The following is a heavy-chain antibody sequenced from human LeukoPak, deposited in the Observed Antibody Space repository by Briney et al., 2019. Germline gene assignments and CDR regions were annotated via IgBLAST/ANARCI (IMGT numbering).Heavy chain of an antibody. CDR1: GFTFNNYG. J-gene: IGHJ5*02. Sequence: GGSLRLSCAASGFTFNNYGLIWVRQAPGKGLEWVAAISNDGGGTMYAAFVEGRFTISRDNSKNTLFLQMNSLRAEYTALYYCAKGSSGYFADLWGQGTLVTVSS. CDR3: AKGSSGYFADL. CDR2: ISNDGGGT. V-gene: IGHV3-23*01. D-gene: IGHD3-22*01.